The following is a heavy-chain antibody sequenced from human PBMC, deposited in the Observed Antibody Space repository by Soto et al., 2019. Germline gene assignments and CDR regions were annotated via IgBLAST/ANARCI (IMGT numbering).Heavy chain of an antibody. CDR3: TRDRVKIRGGYYHYYGMDV. D-gene: IGHD2-15*01. CDR1: EFTFSVYS. Sequence: DVQLEESGGGLVKPGGSLRLSCVASEFTFSVYSMNWVRQAPGKGLEWVSSISGGSSYIYYADSVKGRFTISRDNDMSSLFLHMNSLRVDDTAVYYCTRDRVKIRGGYYHYYGMDVWGQGTTVTVSS. CDR2: ISGGSSYI. J-gene: IGHJ6*02. V-gene: IGHV3-21*02.